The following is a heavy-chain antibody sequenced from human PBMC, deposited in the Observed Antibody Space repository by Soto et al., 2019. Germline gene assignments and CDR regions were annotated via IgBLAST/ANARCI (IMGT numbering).Heavy chain of an antibody. CDR1: GGSISSGGYY. V-gene: IGHV4-31*03. CDR2: IYYSGST. D-gene: IGHD4-4*01. Sequence: QVQLQESGPGLVKPSQTLSLTCTVSGGSISSGGYYWSWIRQHPGKGLEWIGYIYYSGSTYYNPSLKSRVTISVDTSKNQFSLTLSSVTAADTAVYYCARFWGTVTVARSTYNWFDPWGQGTLVTVSS. J-gene: IGHJ5*02. CDR3: ARFWGTVTVARSTYNWFDP.